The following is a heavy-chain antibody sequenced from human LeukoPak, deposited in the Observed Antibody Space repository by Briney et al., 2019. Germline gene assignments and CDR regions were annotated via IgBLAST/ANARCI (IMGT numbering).Heavy chain of an antibody. CDR2: IYTSGST. Sequence: SETLSLTCTVSGGSISSGSYYWSWIRQPAGKGLEWIGRIYTSGSTNYNPSLKSRVTMSVDTSKNQFSLKLSSVTAADTAVYYCARTTSSSWYGYYFDYWGQGTLVTVSS. V-gene: IGHV4-61*02. CDR3: ARTTSSSWYGYYFDY. D-gene: IGHD6-13*01. J-gene: IGHJ4*02. CDR1: GGSISSGSYY.